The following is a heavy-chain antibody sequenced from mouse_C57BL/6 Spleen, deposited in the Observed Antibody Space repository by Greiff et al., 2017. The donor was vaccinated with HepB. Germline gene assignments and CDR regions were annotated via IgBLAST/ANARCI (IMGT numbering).Heavy chain of an antibody. CDR1: GFTFSSYA. Sequence: EVQLVESGGGLVKPGGSLKLSCAASGFTFSSYAMSWVRQTPEKRLEWVATISDGGSYTYYPDNVKGRFTSSRDNAKNNLYLQMSHLKSEDTAMYYCARADGYYDYWGQGTTRTVSS. J-gene: IGHJ2*01. CDR2: ISDGGSYT. D-gene: IGHD2-3*01. CDR3: ARADGYYDY. V-gene: IGHV5-4*01.